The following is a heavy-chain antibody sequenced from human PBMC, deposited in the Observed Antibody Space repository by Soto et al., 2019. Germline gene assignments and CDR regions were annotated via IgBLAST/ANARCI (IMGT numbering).Heavy chain of an antibody. CDR2: ISGSGGNA. J-gene: IGHJ6*02. CDR1: GFTFSSYA. CDR3: AKDRGLAESGRWSHYYYGMDV. D-gene: IGHD1-26*01. Sequence: GGSLRLSCAASGFTFSSYAMSWVRQAPGKGLEWVSTISGSGGNAYYADPVRGRFTISRDNSKNTLFLEMNSLRSEDTAVYYCAKDRGLAESGRWSHYYYGMDVWGQGTTVTVSS. V-gene: IGHV3-23*01.